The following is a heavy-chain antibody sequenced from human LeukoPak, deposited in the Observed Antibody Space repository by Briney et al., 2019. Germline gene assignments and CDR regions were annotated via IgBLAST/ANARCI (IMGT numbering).Heavy chain of an antibody. Sequence: PGGSLRLSCLASGFTFSDYYMSCVRQAPGKGLEWISYMSSRGYPTYYAESVKGRFTISRDNAKNTLYLQMHNLRADDTAVYFCARVGIALTSPFDYWGLGTLVAVSS. D-gene: IGHD1-1*01. CDR1: GFTFSDYY. CDR3: ARVGIALTSPFDY. V-gene: IGHV3-11*01. J-gene: IGHJ4*02. CDR2: MSSRGYPT.